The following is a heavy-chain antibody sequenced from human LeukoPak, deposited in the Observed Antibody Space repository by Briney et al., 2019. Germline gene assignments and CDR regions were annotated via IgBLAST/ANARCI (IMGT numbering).Heavy chain of an antibody. D-gene: IGHD3-3*01. V-gene: IGHV4-38-2*01. Sequence: SETLSLTCAVSGYSISSGYYWGWIRHPPGKGLEWIGSIYHSGSTYYNPSLKSRVTISVDTSKNQFSLKLSSVTAADTAVYYCAGRDYLSSFWSGQFDYWGQGTLVTVSS. CDR1: GYSISSGYY. CDR3: AGRDYLSSFWSGQFDY. CDR2: IYHSGST. J-gene: IGHJ4*02.